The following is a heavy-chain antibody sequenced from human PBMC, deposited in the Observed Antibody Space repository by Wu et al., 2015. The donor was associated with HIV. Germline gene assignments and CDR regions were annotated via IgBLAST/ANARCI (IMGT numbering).Heavy chain of an antibody. CDR2: IIPMFGTA. D-gene: IGHD3-22*01. V-gene: IGHV1-69*13. CDR3: ARGTYFYDSSGPKDWYFDL. CDR1: GGTFSYHA. J-gene: IGHJ2*01. Sequence: QVQLVQSGAEVKKPGSSVKVSCKTSGGTFSYHAVSWVRQAPGQGLEWMGRIIPMFGTANYAQKFQGRVTITADEFTSTSYMELNSLRSEDTAVYYCARGTYFYDSSGPKDWYFDLWGRGTLVTVSS.